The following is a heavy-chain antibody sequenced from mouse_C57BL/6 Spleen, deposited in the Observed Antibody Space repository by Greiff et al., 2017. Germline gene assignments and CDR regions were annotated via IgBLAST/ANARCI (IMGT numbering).Heavy chain of an antibody. Sequence: QIHVKQPGTELVKPGASVKLSCKASGYTFTSYWMHWVKQRPGQGLEWIGNINPSNGGTNYNEKFKSKATLTVDKSSSTAYMQLSSLTSEDSAVYYCARERKLTGDYWGQGTTLTVSS. J-gene: IGHJ2*01. CDR1: GYTFTSYW. V-gene: IGHV1-53*01. CDR3: ARERKLTGDY. D-gene: IGHD4-1*01. CDR2: INPSNGGT.